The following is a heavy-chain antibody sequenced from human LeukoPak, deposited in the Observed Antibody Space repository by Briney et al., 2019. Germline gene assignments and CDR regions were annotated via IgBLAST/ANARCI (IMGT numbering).Heavy chain of an antibody. CDR3: ARGNNYGSEDY. J-gene: IGHJ4*02. CDR2: INHSGST. V-gene: IGHV4-34*01. CDR1: GGSFSGYY. Sequence: SETLSLTCAVYGGSFSGYYWSWIRQPPGKGLEWIGEINHSGSTNYNPSLKSRVTISVDTSKNQFSLKLSSVTAADTAVYYCARGNNYGSEDYWGQGTLVTVSS. D-gene: IGHD3-10*01.